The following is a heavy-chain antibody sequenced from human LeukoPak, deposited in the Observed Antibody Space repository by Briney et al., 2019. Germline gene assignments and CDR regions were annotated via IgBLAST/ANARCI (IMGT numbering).Heavy chain of an antibody. V-gene: IGHV4-39*01. CDR2: IYYSGST. CDR1: GGSISSSSYY. CDR3: ASSYDYALAGAFDI. Sequence: SETLSLTCTVPGGSISSSSYYWGWIRQPPGKGLEWIGSIYYSGSTYYNPSLKSRVTISVDTSKNQFSLKLSSVTAADTAVYYCASSYDYALAGAFDIWGQGTMVTVSS. D-gene: IGHD3-16*01. J-gene: IGHJ3*02.